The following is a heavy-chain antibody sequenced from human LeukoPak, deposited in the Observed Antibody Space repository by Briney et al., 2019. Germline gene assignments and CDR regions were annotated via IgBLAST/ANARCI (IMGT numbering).Heavy chain of an antibody. V-gene: IGHV1-2*02. J-gene: IGHJ6*02. Sequence: ASVKVSCKASGYTFTGYYMHWVRQAPGQGLEWMGWIIPNGGGTNYAQKFQGRVTMTRDTSISTAYMELSRLRSDDTAVYYCASDIAVAGTRSEYYYYYYGMDVWGQGTTVTVSS. CDR1: GYTFTGYY. CDR3: ASDIAVAGTRSEYYYYYYGMDV. D-gene: IGHD6-19*01. CDR2: IIPNGGGT.